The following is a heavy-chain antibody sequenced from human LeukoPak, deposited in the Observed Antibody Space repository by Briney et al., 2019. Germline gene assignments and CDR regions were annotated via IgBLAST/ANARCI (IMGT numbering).Heavy chain of an antibody. Sequence: SVKVSCKASGGTFSSYAISWVRQAPGQGLEWMGGIIPIFGTANYAQEFQGRVTITADESTSTAYMELSSLRSEDTAVYYCASSPLGELSLFKYYFDYWGQGTLVTVSS. D-gene: IGHD3-16*02. CDR2: IIPIFGTA. V-gene: IGHV1-69*13. CDR3: ASSPLGELSLFKYYFDY. J-gene: IGHJ4*02. CDR1: GGTFSSYA.